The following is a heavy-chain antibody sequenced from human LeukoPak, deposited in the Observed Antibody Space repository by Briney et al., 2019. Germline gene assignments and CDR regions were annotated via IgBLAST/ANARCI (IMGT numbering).Heavy chain of an antibody. Sequence: GGSLRLSCAASGFTFSTYWMHWVRQAPGKGLVWVSRIKSDGSTNYADSVKGRFTISRDNAKNTVSLQMTSLRPEDTGVYYCARAPSEIGGYYPEYFRHWGQGTLVTVSS. CDR1: GFTFSTYW. V-gene: IGHV3-74*01. D-gene: IGHD3-22*01. J-gene: IGHJ1*01. CDR3: ARAPSEIGGYYPEYFRH. CDR2: IKSDGST.